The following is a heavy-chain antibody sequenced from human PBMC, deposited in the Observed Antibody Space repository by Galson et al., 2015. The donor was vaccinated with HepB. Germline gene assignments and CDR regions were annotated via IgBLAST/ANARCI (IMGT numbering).Heavy chain of an antibody. Sequence: SLRLSCAAFGFTFSDYYMSWIRQAPGKGLEWVSYISSSGSTIYYADSVKGRFTISRDNAKNSLYLQMNSLRAEDTAVYYCARDLVKVTRYFDLWGRGTLVTVSS. D-gene: IGHD3-9*01. V-gene: IGHV3-11*01. J-gene: IGHJ2*01. CDR1: GFTFSDYY. CDR2: ISSSGSTI. CDR3: ARDLVKVTRYFDL.